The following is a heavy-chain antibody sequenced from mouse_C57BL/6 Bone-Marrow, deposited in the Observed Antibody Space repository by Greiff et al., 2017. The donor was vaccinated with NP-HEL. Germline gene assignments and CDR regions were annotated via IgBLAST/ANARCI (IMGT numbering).Heavy chain of an antibody. D-gene: IGHD1-1*01. V-gene: IGHV1-4*01. CDR2: INPRSGYT. CDR3: ARRGGYYCGSSYGWYFDV. J-gene: IGHJ1*03. Sequence: QVQLQQSGAELARPGASVKMSCKASGYTFTSYTMHWVKQRPGQGLEWIGYINPRSGYTKYNQKFKDKATLTADKSSSTAYMQLSSLTSEDSAVYYCARRGGYYCGSSYGWYFDVWGTGTTVTVSS. CDR1: GYTFTSYT.